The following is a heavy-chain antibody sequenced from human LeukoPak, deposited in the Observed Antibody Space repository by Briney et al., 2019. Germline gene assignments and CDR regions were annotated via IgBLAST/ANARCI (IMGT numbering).Heavy chain of an antibody. J-gene: IGHJ3*02. Sequence: SQTLSLTCTVSGGSISSGDYYWSWIRQPPGKGPEWIGYIYYSGSTYYNPSLKSRVTISVDTSKNQFSLKLSSVTAADTAVYYCARDRYDSSGLNNDAFDIWGQGTMVTVSS. CDR2: IYYSGST. V-gene: IGHV4-30-4*01. CDR3: ARDRYDSSGLNNDAFDI. D-gene: IGHD3-22*01. CDR1: GGSISSGDYY.